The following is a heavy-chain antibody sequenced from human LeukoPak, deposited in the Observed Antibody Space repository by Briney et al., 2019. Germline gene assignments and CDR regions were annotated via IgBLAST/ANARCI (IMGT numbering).Heavy chain of an antibody. CDR2: IDPSDSYT. D-gene: IGHD3-10*01. V-gene: IGHV5-10-1*01. Sequence: GESLKISCKGSVYSFTSYWISWVRQMPGKGLEWMGRIDPSDSYTNYSPSFQGHVTISADKSISTAYLQWSSLKASDTAMYYCASQIYYGSGSSDYWGQGTLVTVSS. J-gene: IGHJ4*02. CDR1: VYSFTSYW. CDR3: ASQIYYGSGSSDY.